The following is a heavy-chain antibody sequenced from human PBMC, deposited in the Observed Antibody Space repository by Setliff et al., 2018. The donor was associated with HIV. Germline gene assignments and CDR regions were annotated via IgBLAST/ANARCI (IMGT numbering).Heavy chain of an antibody. Sequence: GGSLRLSCAASGFNFSSHTMTWVRQVPGKGLEWLTATNWNGAKIAYRDSVKGRFTISRDNAKNSLYLQMNSLRAEDTAVYYCATDIVATLDYWGQGTLVTVSS. D-gene: IGHD5-12*01. V-gene: IGHV3-20*04. CDR3: ATDIVATLDY. J-gene: IGHJ4*02. CDR2: TNWNGAKI. CDR1: GFNFSSHT.